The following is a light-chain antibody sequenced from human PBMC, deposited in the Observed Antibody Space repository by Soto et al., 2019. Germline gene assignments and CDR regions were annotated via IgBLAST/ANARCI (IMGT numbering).Light chain of an antibody. Sequence: DIQMTQSPSSLSASVGDRVTITCRASQGIRDDLGWYQQKPGKAPKRLLYVASSFQSGVPSRFSGSGSGTEFTLTISSLQPEDFATYFCLHHSSYPPRITFGQGTRLEIK. CDR3: LHHSSYPPRIT. V-gene: IGKV1-17*01. J-gene: IGKJ5*01. CDR2: VAS. CDR1: QGIRDD.